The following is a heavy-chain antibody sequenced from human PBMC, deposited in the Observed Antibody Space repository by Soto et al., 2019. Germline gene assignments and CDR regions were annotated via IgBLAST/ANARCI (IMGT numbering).Heavy chain of an antibody. CDR2: ISAYNGNT. Sequence: ASVKVSCKASGYTFTSYGISWVRQAPGQGLEWMGWISAYNGNTNYAQKLQGRVTMTTDTSTSTAYMELRSLRSDDTAVYYCARCAYTYYYGSGSYYPASFDYWAQGTLVTVSS. CDR1: GYTFTSYG. D-gene: IGHD3-10*01. J-gene: IGHJ4*02. CDR3: ARCAYTYYYGSGSYYPASFDY. V-gene: IGHV1-18*01.